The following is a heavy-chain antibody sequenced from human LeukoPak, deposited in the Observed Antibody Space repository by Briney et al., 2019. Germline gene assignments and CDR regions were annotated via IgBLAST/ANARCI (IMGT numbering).Heavy chain of an antibody. Sequence: SETLSLTCAVYGGSFSGYYWSWIRQPPGKGLEWIGEINHSRSTNYNPSLRSRVTVSVHTSKNQLSLKLSSVTAADTAVYYCARQWLVSPLFDYWGQGTLVTVSS. CDR1: GGSFSGYY. V-gene: IGHV4-34*01. J-gene: IGHJ4*02. CDR3: ARQWLVSPLFDY. D-gene: IGHD6-19*01. CDR2: INHSRST.